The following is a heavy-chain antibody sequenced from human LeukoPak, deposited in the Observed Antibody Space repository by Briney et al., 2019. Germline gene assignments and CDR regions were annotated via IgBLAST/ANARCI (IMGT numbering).Heavy chain of an antibody. V-gene: IGHV4-39*07. CDR3: ATGYYYDSSGFFDY. D-gene: IGHD3-22*01. Sequence: SETLSLTCTVSGGSISSSSYYWGWIRQPPGKGLEWIGSIYYSGSTNYNPSLKSRVTISVDTSKNQFSLKLSSVTAADTAVYYCATGYYYDSSGFFDYWGQGTLVTVSS. J-gene: IGHJ4*02. CDR2: IYYSGST. CDR1: GGSISSSSYY.